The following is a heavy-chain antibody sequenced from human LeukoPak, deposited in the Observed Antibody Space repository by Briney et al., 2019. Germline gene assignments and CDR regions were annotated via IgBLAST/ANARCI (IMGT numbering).Heavy chain of an antibody. CDR3: ARRGKMATFDY. Sequence: PSETLSLTCAVYGGSFSGYYWTWIRQPPGKGLEWIGEINHSGMSAYDPSLKSRVIISVDTSKKQFSLKLTSVTAADTAVYYCARRGKMATFDYWGQGTLVTVSS. CDR2: INHSGMS. V-gene: IGHV4-34*01. D-gene: IGHD5-24*01. J-gene: IGHJ4*02. CDR1: GGSFSGYY.